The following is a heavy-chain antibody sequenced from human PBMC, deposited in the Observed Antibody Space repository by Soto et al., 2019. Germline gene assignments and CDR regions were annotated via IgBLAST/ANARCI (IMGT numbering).Heavy chain of an antibody. V-gene: IGHV3-9*01. D-gene: IGHD2-2*01. Sequence: GGSLRLSCAASGFTFDDYAMHWVRQAPGKGLEWVSGISWNSGSIGYADSVKGRFTISRDNSKNSLYLQMNSLRAEDTAVYYCAKEGCISSTSCYQMWGQGTLVTVSS. J-gene: IGHJ4*02. CDR3: AKEGCISSTSCYQM. CDR1: GFTFDDYA. CDR2: ISWNSGSI.